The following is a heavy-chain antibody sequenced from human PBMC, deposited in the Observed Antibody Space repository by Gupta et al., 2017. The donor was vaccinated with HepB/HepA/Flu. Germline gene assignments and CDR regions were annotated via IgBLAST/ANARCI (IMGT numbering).Heavy chain of an antibody. CDR2: THYSGKT. J-gene: IGHJ5*02. CDR3: ARHTVVTAGRVGWFDP. Sequence: QLQLQESGPGLVQPWETLSLTCTVSGGSISSTSHHWGWIRQSPGKGLEWIGTTHYSGKTYYNPSLKSRVTISVDTSKNQFSLKLSSVTAADTTVYYCARHTVVTAGRVGWFDPWGQGTLVTVSS. V-gene: IGHV4-39*01. D-gene: IGHD4-23*01. CDR1: GGSISSTSHH.